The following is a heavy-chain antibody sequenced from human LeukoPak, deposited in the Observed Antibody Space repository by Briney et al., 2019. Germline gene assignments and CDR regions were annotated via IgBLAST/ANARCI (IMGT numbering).Heavy chain of an antibody. Sequence: GGSLRLSCAASGFTFSSYEMNWVRQAPGKGLEWVSSISSSSSYIYYADSVKGRFTISRDNAKNSLYLQMNSLRAEDTAVYYCARDSEWLSKNFDYWGQGTLVTVSA. CDR1: GFTFSSYE. CDR3: ARDSEWLSKNFDY. V-gene: IGHV3-21*01. D-gene: IGHD3-3*01. J-gene: IGHJ4*02. CDR2: ISSSSSYI.